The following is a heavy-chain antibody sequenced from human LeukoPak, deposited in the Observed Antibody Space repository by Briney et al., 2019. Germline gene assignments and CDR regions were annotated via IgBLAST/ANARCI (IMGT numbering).Heavy chain of an antibody. J-gene: IGHJ6*03. CDR1: GGTFSSYA. D-gene: IGHD2-15*01. CDR2: IIPIFGTA. Sequence: SVKVSCKASGGTFSSYAISWVRQAPGQGLEWMGGIIPIFGTANYAQKFQGRVTITTDESTSTAYMELSSLRSEDTAVYYCARGDPYCSGGSCYEPYYYYYMDVWGKGTTVSVSS. CDR3: ARGDPYCSGGSCYEPYYYYYMDV. V-gene: IGHV1-69*05.